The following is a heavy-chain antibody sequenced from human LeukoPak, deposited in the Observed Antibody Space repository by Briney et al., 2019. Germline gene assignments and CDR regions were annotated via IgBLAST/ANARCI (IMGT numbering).Heavy chain of an antibody. Sequence: SETLSLTCTVSGGSISSSSYYWGWIHQPPGKGLEWTGSIYYSGSTYYNPSLKSRVTISVDTSKNQFSLKLSSVTAADTAVYYCARQFTPEYYFDYWGQGTLVTVSS. J-gene: IGHJ4*02. CDR2: IYYSGST. CDR3: ARQFTPEYYFDY. CDR1: GGSISSSSYY. V-gene: IGHV4-39*01.